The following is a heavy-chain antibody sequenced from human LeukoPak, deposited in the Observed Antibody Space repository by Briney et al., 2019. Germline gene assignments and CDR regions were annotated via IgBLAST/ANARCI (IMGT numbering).Heavy chain of an antibody. D-gene: IGHD3-10*01. CDR2: IIPIFGTA. V-gene: IGHV1-69*06. CDR1: GGTFSSYA. CDR3: AREVRSFTMVRGVIDY. J-gene: IGHJ4*02. Sequence: ASVKDSCKASGGTFSSYAISWVRQAPGQGLEWMGGIIPIFGTANYAQKFQGRVTITADKYTSKAYMELSSLRSEDTAVYYCAREVRSFTMVRGVIDYWGQGTLVTVSS.